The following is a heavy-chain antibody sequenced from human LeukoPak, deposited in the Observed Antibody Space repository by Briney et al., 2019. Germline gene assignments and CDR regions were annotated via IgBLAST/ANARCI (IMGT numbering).Heavy chain of an antibody. CDR2: IYYSGST. V-gene: IGHV4-59*01. D-gene: IGHD6-19*01. Sequence: SETLSLTCTVSGGSISSYYWSWTRQPPGKGLEWIGYIYYSGSTNHNPSLKSRVAISVDTSKNQFSLKLSSVTAADTAVYYCARDPHPYSSGGENYFDYWGQGTLVTVSS. CDR1: GGSISSYY. J-gene: IGHJ4*02. CDR3: ARDPHPYSSGGENYFDY.